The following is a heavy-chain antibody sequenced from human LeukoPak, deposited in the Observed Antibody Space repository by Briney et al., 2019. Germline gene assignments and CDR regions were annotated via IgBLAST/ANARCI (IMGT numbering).Heavy chain of an antibody. CDR1: GYSIRSGYY. Sequence: SETLSLTCTVSGYSIRSGYYWGWIRQPPGKGLEWIGSIYHSGSIYHKPSLKSRVTISVDTSKNQFSLKLNSVTAADTAVYYCARDRQKFSTSGSDAFDVWGQGTVVTVSS. D-gene: IGHD6-6*01. V-gene: IGHV4-38-2*02. CDR2: IYHSGSI. CDR3: ARDRQKFSTSGSDAFDV. J-gene: IGHJ3*01.